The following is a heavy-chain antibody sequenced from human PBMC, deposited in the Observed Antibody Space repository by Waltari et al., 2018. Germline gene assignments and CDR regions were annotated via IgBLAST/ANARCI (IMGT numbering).Heavy chain of an antibody. CDR3: ANGGPIGYSYGNTHDY. CDR2: IYSVGSK. CDR1: GGSFSGYY. V-gene: IGHV3-53*01. Sequence: VQLQQWGAGLLKPSETLSLTCAVYGGSFSGYYWSWIRQPPGQGLEWVSVIYSVGSKYYADSVKGRFTISRDNSKNTLYLQMNSLRAEDTAVYYCANGGPIGYSYGNTHDYWGQGTLVTVSS. J-gene: IGHJ4*02. D-gene: IGHD5-18*01.